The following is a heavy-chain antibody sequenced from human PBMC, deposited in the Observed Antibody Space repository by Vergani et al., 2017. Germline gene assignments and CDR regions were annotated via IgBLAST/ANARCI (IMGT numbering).Heavy chain of an antibody. Sequence: QVQLVESGGGVVQPGRSLRLSCAASGFTFSSYGMHWVRQAPGKGLEWVAVISYDGSNKYYADSVKGRFTISRDNSKNTLYLQMNSLRAEDTAVYYCAKDRASGSYWGGVVPRPGGAFDIWGQGTMVTVSS. CDR2: ISYDGSNK. D-gene: IGHD1-26*01. CDR1: GFTFSSYG. J-gene: IGHJ3*02. V-gene: IGHV3-30*18. CDR3: AKDRASGSYWGGVVPRPGGAFDI.